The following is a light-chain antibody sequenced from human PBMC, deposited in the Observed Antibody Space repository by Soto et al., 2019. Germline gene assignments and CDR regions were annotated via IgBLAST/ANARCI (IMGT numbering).Light chain of an antibody. CDR2: NTN. V-gene: IGLV8-61*01. Sequence: QTVVTQEPSFSVSPGGTVTLTCGLSSDSVSASHFPSWYQQTRGQAPRTLIYNTNTRSAGVLDRFSGSILGNRSALTITGAQAGDESDNNRVLYMPSGISVFGEGTKLTVL. CDR3: VLYMPSGISV. CDR1: SDSVSASHF. J-gene: IGLJ2*01.